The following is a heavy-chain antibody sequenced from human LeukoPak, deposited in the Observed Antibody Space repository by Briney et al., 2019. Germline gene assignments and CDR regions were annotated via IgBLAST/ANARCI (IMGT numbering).Heavy chain of an antibody. Sequence: GGSLRLSCAASGFTFSSYAMSWVRQAPGKGLEWVSGISGSGDNTYYADSVKGRFTISRDNSKNTLYLQMNSLRAEDTAVYYCAKRYYYDGTGFYFSPPHFDSWGQGTLVTASP. J-gene: IGHJ4*02. CDR2: ISGSGDNT. V-gene: IGHV3-23*01. CDR3: AKRYYYDGTGFYFSPPHFDS. CDR1: GFTFSSYA. D-gene: IGHD3-22*01.